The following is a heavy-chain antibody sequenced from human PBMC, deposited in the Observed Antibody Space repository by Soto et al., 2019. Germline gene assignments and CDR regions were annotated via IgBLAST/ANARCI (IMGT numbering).Heavy chain of an antibody. J-gene: IGHJ5*02. Sequence: GESLKISCKGSGYSFTTYWITWVRQMPGKGLEWMGRIVPSDSYVNYNPSFQGHVTFSSDKSISTAYLQWSSLKASDTAVYYCGRVRVDKAEGWFDPWGQGTLVTVSS. CDR2: IVPSDSYV. CDR1: GYSFTTYW. D-gene: IGHD2-15*01. CDR3: GRVRVDKAEGWFDP. V-gene: IGHV5-10-1*01.